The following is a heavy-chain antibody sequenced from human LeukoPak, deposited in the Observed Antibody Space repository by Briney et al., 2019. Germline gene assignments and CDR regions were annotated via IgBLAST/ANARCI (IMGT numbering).Heavy chain of an antibody. D-gene: IGHD5-18*01. CDR1: GFTFSSYS. Sequence: PGGSLRLSCAASGFTFSSYSMNWVRQAPGKGLEWVSYISSSSSTIYYADSVKGRFTISRDNAKNSLYLQMNSLRAEDTAVYYCARDPTPLRQLWLRSGYYYYYGMDVWGQGTTVTVSS. CDR3: ARDPTPLRQLWLRSGYYYYYGMDV. CDR2: ISSSSSTI. V-gene: IGHV3-48*04. J-gene: IGHJ6*02.